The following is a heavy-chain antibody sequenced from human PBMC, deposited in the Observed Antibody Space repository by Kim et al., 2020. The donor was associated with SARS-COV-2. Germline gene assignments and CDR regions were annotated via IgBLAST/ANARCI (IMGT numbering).Heavy chain of an antibody. CDR2: ISGSGGST. Sequence: GGSLRLSCAASGFTFSSYAMSWVRQAPGKGLEWVSAISGSGGSTYYADSVKGRFTISRDNSKNTLYLQMNSLRAEDTAVYYCASPPPPTPYSSGWFERFDYWGQGTLVTVSS. J-gene: IGHJ4*02. CDR1: GFTFSSYA. D-gene: IGHD6-19*01. V-gene: IGHV3-23*01. CDR3: ASPPPPTPYSSGWFERFDY.